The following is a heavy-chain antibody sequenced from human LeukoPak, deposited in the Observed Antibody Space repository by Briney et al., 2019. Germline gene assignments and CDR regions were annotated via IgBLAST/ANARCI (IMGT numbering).Heavy chain of an antibody. J-gene: IGHJ6*02. V-gene: IGHV1-69*04. Sequence: GASVKVSCKASGGTFSSYAISWVRQAPGQGPEWMGRIIPILGIANYAQKFQGRVTITADKSTSTAYMELSSLRSEDTAVYYCVRGVIIMGYYYGMDVWGQGTTVTVSS. CDR1: GGTFSSYA. CDR3: VRGVIIMGYYYGMDV. CDR2: IIPILGIA. D-gene: IGHD3-10*01.